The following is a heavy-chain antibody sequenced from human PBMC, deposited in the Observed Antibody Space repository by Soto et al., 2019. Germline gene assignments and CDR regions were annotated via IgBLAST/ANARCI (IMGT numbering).Heavy chain of an antibody. CDR3: ARARVRTPYYYGMDV. Sequence: ASVKVSCKASGYTFTSYAMHWVRQAPGQRLDWMGWINAGNGNTKYSQKFQGRVTITRDTSASTAYMELSSLRSEDTAVYYCARARVRTPYYYGMDVWGQGTTVTVSS. J-gene: IGHJ6*02. D-gene: IGHD2-2*01. CDR1: GYTFTSYA. CDR2: INAGNGNT. V-gene: IGHV1-3*01.